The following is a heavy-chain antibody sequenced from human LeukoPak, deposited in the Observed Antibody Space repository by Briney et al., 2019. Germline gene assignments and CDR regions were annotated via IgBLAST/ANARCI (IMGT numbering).Heavy chain of an antibody. V-gene: IGHV3-15*01. CDR3: NTDFMQGYLVD. J-gene: IGHJ4*02. CDR2: IKTITVGGTT. CDR1: GFIFSNVW. D-gene: IGHD1-26*01. Sequence: GGSLRLSCAASGFIFSNVWMNWVRQAPGKGLEWIGRIKTITVGGTTDYAAPVKGRFTISRDDSKNTLHLQMNSLKTEDTAVYYCNTDFMQGYLVDWGQGAPVTVSS.